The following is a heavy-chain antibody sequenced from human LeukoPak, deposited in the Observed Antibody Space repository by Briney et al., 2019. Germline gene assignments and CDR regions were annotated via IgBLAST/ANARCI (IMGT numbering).Heavy chain of an antibody. V-gene: IGHV4-61*01. D-gene: IGHD2-15*01. CDR2: IHSSGNT. Sequence: SETLSLTCTVSGGSVSGGTYYWSWIRQPPGKGLEWIGYIHSSGNTRYNPSVRSRVTMSVDTSKNQFSLKLSSVTAADTAVYYCGRAGRYCSGGSCYGENWFDSWGQGTLVTVSS. J-gene: IGHJ5*01. CDR1: GGSVSGGTYY. CDR3: GRAGRYCSGGSCYGENWFDS.